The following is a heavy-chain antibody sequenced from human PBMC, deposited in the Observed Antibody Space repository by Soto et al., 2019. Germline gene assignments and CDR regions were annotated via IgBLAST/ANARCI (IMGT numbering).Heavy chain of an antibody. CDR2: ISSSSSYI. CDR1: GFTFSSYS. J-gene: IGHJ3*02. V-gene: IGHV3-21*01. CDR3: VRFLTPGDAFDI. Sequence: GGSLRLSCAASGFTFSSYSMNWVRQAPGKGLEWVSSISSSSSYIYYADSVKGRFTISRDNAKNSLYLQMNSLRAEDTAVYYCVRFLTPGDAFDIWGQGTMVTVSS. D-gene: IGHD3-3*01.